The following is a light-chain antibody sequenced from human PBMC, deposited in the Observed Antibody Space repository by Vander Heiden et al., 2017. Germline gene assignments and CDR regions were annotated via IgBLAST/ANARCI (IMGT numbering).Light chain of an antibody. J-gene: IGLJ3*02. Sequence: QSVLTQPPSVSAAPGQKVTISCSGSSSNIGNNYVSWYQQLPGTAPKVLIYDNDKRPSGIPDRFACSKADTSATLGTTGLQTGEEAEYYCGTWDSSLSAVVFGGGTKLTVL. CDR3: GTWDSSLSAVV. V-gene: IGLV1-51*02. CDR1: SSNIGNNY. CDR2: DND.